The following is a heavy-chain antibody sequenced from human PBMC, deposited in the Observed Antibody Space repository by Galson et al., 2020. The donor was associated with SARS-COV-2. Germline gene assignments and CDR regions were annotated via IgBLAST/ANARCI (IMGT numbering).Heavy chain of an antibody. CDR1: GFTFNNYA. Sequence: TGGSLRLSCAASGFTFNNYAMNWVRQAPGKGLEWVSVIRGSGGSTYYADSVKGRFTISRDNFKNTLYLQMNSLRAEDTAVYYCAKAPGWLVGTLGYGMDVWGQGTTVTVSS. V-gene: IGHV3-23*01. D-gene: IGHD5-12*01. CDR3: AKAPGWLVGTLGYGMDV. J-gene: IGHJ6*02. CDR2: IRGSGGST.